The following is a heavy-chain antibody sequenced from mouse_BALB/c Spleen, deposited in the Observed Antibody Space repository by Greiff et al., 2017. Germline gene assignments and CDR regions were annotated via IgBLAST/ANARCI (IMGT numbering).Heavy chain of an antibody. V-gene: IGHV1S29*02. CDR1: GYTFTDYN. CDR2: IYPYTGGT. J-gene: IGHJ4*01. CDR3: ARNWYYDYGGDYYAMDY. Sequence: EVQLQQSGPELVKPGASVTISCKASGYTFTDYNMHWVKQSHGKSLEWIGYIYPYTGGTGYKQKLKSKATLTVDNSSSTAYMELRSLTSEDSAVYYCARNWYYDYGGDYYAMDYWGQGTSVTVSS. D-gene: IGHD2-4*01.